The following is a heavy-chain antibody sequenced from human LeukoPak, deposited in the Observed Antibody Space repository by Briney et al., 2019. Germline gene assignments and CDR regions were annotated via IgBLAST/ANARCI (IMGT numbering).Heavy chain of an antibody. J-gene: IGHJ5*02. CDR1: GFMFSNYA. CDR2: ISGNGGNT. V-gene: IGHV3-23*01. Sequence: GGSLRLSCAASGFMFSNYAMIWVRQAPGKGLEWVSGISGNGGNTFYAGSVRGHFTLSRDNSRNTVYLQMNSLRAEDTAVYYCATTGQADQWGQGTLVIVST. CDR3: ATTGQADQ.